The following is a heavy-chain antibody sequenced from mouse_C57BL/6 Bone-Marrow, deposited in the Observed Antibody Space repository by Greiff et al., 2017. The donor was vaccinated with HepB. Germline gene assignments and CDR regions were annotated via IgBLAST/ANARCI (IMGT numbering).Heavy chain of an antibody. CDR3: ARRELRGDFDY. Sequence: QVQLKESGAELVRPGASVKMSCKASGYTFTSYNMHWVKQTPRQGLEWIGAIYPGNGDTSYNQKFKGKATLTVDTSSSTAYMQLSSPTSEDSAVYFCARRELRGDFDYWGQGTTLTVSS. V-gene: IGHV1-12*01. CDR2: IYPGNGDT. J-gene: IGHJ2*01. CDR1: GYTFTSYN. D-gene: IGHD1-1*01.